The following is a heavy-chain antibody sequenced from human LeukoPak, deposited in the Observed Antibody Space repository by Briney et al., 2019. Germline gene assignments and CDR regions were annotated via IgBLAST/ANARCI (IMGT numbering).Heavy chain of an antibody. V-gene: IGHV4-61*05. CDR1: GDSFSRNTYS. CDR3: ARRRDGYSIFDY. J-gene: IGHJ4*01. D-gene: IGHD5-24*01. Sequence: SETLSLTCTVSGDSFSRNTYSWGWIRQPPGKGLEWIGWRFNSGSTSYNPSLKSRVTISIDTSKNQFSLKLNSVTAADTAVYYCARRRDGYSIFDYWGHGTLVIVSS. CDR2: RFNSGST.